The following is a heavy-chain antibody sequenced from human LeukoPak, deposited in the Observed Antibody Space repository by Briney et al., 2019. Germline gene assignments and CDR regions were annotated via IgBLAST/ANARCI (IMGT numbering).Heavy chain of an antibody. V-gene: IGHV3-7*01. CDR3: ARDRPGGVALDAFDI. CDR2: IKQDGSEK. D-gene: IGHD3-3*01. Sequence: PGGSLRPSCAASGFTFSSYWMSWVRQAPGKGLEWVANIKQDGSEKYYVDSVKGRFTISRDNAKNSLYLQMNSLRAEDTAVYYCARDRPGGVALDAFDIWGQGTMVTVSS. CDR1: GFTFSSYW. J-gene: IGHJ3*02.